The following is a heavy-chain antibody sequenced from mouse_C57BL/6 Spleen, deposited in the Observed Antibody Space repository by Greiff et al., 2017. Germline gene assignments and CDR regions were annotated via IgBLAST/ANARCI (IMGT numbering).Heavy chain of an antibody. Sequence: QVQLQQPGAELVKPGASVKLSCKASGYTFTSYWMHWVKQRPGQGLEWIGMIHPNSGSTNYNEKFKSKATLTVDKSSSTAYMQLSSLTSEDSAVYYCAREPSSSYVDYWGQGTTLTVSS. D-gene: IGHD1-1*01. CDR2: IHPNSGST. V-gene: IGHV1-64*01. J-gene: IGHJ2*01. CDR1: GYTFTSYW. CDR3: AREPSSSYVDY.